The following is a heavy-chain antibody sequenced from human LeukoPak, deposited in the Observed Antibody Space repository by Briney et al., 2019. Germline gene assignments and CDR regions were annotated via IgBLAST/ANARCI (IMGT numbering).Heavy chain of an antibody. J-gene: IGHJ4*02. CDR3: ARGIRGYYGSGSLDY. CDR2: IYHSGST. Sequence: SETLSLTCAVSGGSISSGGYSWSWIRQPPGKGLEWIGYIYHSGSTYYNPSLKSRVTISVDRSKNQFSLKLSSVTAADMAVYYCARGIRGYYGSGSLDYWGQGTLVTVSS. V-gene: IGHV4-30-2*01. D-gene: IGHD3-10*01. CDR1: GGSISSGGYS.